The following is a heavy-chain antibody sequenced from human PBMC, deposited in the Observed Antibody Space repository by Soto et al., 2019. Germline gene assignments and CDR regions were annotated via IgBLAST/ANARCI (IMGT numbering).Heavy chain of an antibody. Sequence: GGSLRLSCAASGFTFSNYGMHWVRQAPGKGLEWVAVISNDGSKKYYAESVKGRFTISRDNSKKQLDLQMNSPRAEDTAIYYCAREGYCSGGRCHYGMDVRGLGTTVTVSS. J-gene: IGHJ6*02. CDR2: ISNDGSKK. CDR3: AREGYCSGGRCHYGMDV. V-gene: IGHV3-30-3*01. D-gene: IGHD2-15*01. CDR1: GFTFSNYG.